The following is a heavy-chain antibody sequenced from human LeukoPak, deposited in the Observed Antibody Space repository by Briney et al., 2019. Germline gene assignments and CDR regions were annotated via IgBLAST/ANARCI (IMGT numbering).Heavy chain of an antibody. CDR3: ARARPYGSGSYYEYLDY. CDR2: INPSGGST. V-gene: IGHV1-46*01. J-gene: IGHJ4*02. CDR1: GYTFTSYY. Sequence: ASVKVSCKASGYTFTSYYMHWVRQAPGQGLEWMGIINPSGGSTSYAQKFQGRVTMSRDTSTSTVYMELSSLRSEDTAVYYCARARPYGSGSYYEYLDYWGRGTLVTVSS. D-gene: IGHD3-10*01.